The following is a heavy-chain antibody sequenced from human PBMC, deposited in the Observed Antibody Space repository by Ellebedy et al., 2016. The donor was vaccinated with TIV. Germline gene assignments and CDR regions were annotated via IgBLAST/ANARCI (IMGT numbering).Heavy chain of an antibody. J-gene: IGHJ4*02. CDR3: VRGNEQLGRWGAFDY. CDR2: IYSGGST. CDR1: GFIVSSNF. V-gene: IGHV3-53*01. D-gene: IGHD6-6*01. Sequence: GGSLRLXXAASGFIVSSNFMSWVRQAPGKGLEWVSVIYSGGSTYYADSVKGRFTISRDNSKNTLYLQMNSLRAEDTAVYYCVRGNEQLGRWGAFDYWGQGILVTVSS.